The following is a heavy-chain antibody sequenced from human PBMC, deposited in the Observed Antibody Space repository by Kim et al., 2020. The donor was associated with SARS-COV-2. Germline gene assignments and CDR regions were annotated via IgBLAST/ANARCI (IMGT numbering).Heavy chain of an antibody. Sequence: GGSLRLSCAASGFTVSSNYMSWVRQAPGKGLEWVSVIYSGGSTYYADSVKGRFTISRDNSKNTLYLQMNSLRAEDTAVYYCARAGEGEYSYGYYDSSGYYDYWSQEPWSPSPQ. CDR3: ARAGEGEYSYGYYDSSGYYDY. J-gene: IGHJ4*01. CDR2: IYSGGST. D-gene: IGHD3-22*01. CDR1: GFTVSSNY. V-gene: IGHV3-66*01.